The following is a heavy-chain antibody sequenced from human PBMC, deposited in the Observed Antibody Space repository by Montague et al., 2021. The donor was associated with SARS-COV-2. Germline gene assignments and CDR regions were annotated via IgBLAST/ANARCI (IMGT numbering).Heavy chain of an antibody. D-gene: IGHD3-22*01. CDR3: ARHGKTRIAMIVVVIGYFDY. V-gene: IGHV4-39*01. CDR2: ISYSGST. J-gene: IGHJ4*02. CDR1: GGSISSSSYY. Sequence: SETLSLTCTVSGGSISSSSYYWGRIRQPPGKRLEWIGSISYSGSTYYNPPLKSRVTISVDTSKNQFSLKLSSVTAADTAVYYCARHGKTRIAMIVVVIGYFDYWGQGTLVTVSS.